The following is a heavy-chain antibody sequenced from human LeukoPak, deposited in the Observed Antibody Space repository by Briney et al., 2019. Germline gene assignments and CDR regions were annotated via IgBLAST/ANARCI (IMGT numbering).Heavy chain of an antibody. CDR3: ASSPYHSYSSFMLEGKGSPLFFDY. CDR2: IIPIFGTA. J-gene: IGHJ4*02. V-gene: IGHV1-69*13. Sequence: ASVKVSGKASGGTFSIYAISWVRQAPGQGLEWMGGIIPIFGTANYAQKFQGRVTITADESTSTAYMELSSVRSEDTAVYYCASSPYHSYSSFMLEGKGSPLFFDYWGQGTLVTVSS. D-gene: IGHD6-6*01. CDR1: GGTFSIYA.